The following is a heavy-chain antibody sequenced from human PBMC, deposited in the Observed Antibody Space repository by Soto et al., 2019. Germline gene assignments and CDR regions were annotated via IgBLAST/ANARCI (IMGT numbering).Heavy chain of an antibody. CDR2: IFSDNER. CDR3: ARMNVDSYQFYYAMDV. D-gene: IGHD4-17*01. CDR1: GFSLTTGKMG. J-gene: IGHJ6*02. Sequence: SGPTLVNPTETLTLTCTVSGFSLTTGKMGVSWIRQPPGKALEWLAHIFSDNERSYSTSLQGRLTVSKDTSGSQVVLSMTNVDPVDTATYYCARMNVDSYQFYYAMDVWGQGTTVTVSS. V-gene: IGHV2-26*01.